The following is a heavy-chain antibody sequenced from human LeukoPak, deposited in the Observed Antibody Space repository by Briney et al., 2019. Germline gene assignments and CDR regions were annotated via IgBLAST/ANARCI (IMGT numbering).Heavy chain of an antibody. CDR3: AKDQKRGYSYGYLFYYYYMDV. CDR2: ISSASSTI. V-gene: IGHV3-11*04. D-gene: IGHD5-18*01. CDR1: GFTFSDYY. Sequence: GGSLRLSCAASGFTFSDYYMSWIRQAPGKGLEWISYISSASSTIYYADSVKGRFTVSRDNAKRSVYLHMNSLRAEDTAMYYCAKDQKRGYSYGYLFYYYYMDVWGKGTTVTISS. J-gene: IGHJ6*03.